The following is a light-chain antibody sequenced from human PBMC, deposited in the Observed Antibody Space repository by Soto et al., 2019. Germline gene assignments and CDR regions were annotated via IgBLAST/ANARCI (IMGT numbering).Light chain of an antibody. CDR2: GAS. J-gene: IGKJ4*01. Sequence: EIVLTQSPGTLSLSPGERATLSCRASQSVSSSYLAWYQHKPGQAPRLLIYGASSRATGIPDRFSGSGSGKDFPLTISRLEPEDFAVYYCQQYGSSPLTSGGGTRVDIK. V-gene: IGKV3-20*01. CDR1: QSVSSSY. CDR3: QQYGSSPLT.